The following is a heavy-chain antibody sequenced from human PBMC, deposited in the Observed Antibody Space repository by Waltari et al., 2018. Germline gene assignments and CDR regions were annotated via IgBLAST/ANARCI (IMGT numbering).Heavy chain of an antibody. CDR2: ITVCDDT. J-gene: IGHJ4*02. CDR1: GITFSNYA. CDR3: ATPFYNWDDPLHS. Sequence: EVQLLESGGDLVQPGGSLRLSCAASGITFSNYAINWVRLAPGTGVEWVSAITVCDDTYYADSVKGRFTISRDTSKDTVHLQMNGLRAEDTAVYYCATPFYNWDDPLHSWGQGTLVTVSS. D-gene: IGHD1-20*01. V-gene: IGHV3-23*01.